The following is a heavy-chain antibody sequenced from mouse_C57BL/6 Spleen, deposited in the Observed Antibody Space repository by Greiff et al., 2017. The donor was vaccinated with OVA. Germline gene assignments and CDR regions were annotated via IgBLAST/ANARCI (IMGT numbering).Heavy chain of an antibody. D-gene: IGHD2-2*01. CDR3: ASEGYGYAWFAY. CDR2: ISYDGSN. V-gene: IGHV3-6*01. J-gene: IGHJ3*01. CDR1: GYSITSGYY. Sequence: EVKLEESGPGLVKPSQSLSLTCSVTGYSITSGYYWNWIRQFPGNKLEWMGYISYDGSNNSNPSLTNRIPITRDTSKNQFFLKLNSVTTEDTATYYCASEGYGYAWFAYWGKGTLVTVSA.